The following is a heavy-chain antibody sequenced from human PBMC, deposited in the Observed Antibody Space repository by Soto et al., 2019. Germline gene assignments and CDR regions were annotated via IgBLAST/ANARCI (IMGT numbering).Heavy chain of an antibody. CDR1: GGTFSSYA. CDR3: AREEQQKVSYYYYGMDV. J-gene: IGHJ6*02. D-gene: IGHD6-13*01. V-gene: IGHV1-69*13. Sequence: SVKVSCKASGGTFSSYAISWVLQAPGQGLEWMGGITPIFGTANYAQKFQGRVTITADESTSTAYMELSSLRSEDTAVYYCAREEQQKVSYYYYGMDVWGQGTTVTVSS. CDR2: ITPIFGTA.